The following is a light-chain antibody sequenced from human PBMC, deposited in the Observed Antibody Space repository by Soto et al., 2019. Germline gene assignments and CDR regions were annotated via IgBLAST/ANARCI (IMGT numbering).Light chain of an antibody. CDR3: QKSYSTPHT. J-gene: IGKJ5*01. CDR1: QTINKN. V-gene: IGKV1-39*01. Sequence: DIHMTRFQSPLPASLGDRAPSPSRASQTINKNLNWYQHKPGKAPNLLIYAASSLQSGVPYRLSGSGSGTDFTLTINSLQPEDFATYYCQKSYSTPHTCGQGTRLEIK. CDR2: AAS.